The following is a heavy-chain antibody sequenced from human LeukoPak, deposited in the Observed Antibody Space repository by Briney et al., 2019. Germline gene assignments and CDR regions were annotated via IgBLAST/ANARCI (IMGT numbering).Heavy chain of an antibody. D-gene: IGHD3-9*01. V-gene: IGHV4-39*01. CDR2: IYYSGST. Sequence: KTSETLSLTCTVSGGSISSSSYYWGWIRQPPGKGLEWIGSIYYSGSTYYNPSLKSRVTISVDTSKNQFSLKLSSVTAADTAVYYCARKDDGLRYFDWLSYTDYYFDYWGQGTLVTVSS. CDR3: ARKDDGLRYFDWLSYTDYYFDY. CDR1: GGSISSSSYY. J-gene: IGHJ4*02.